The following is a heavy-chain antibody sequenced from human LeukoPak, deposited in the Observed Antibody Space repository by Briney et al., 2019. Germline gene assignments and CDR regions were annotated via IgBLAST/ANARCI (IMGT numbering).Heavy chain of an antibody. V-gene: IGHV4-34*01. D-gene: IGHD4-23*01. Sequence: PSETLSLTCAVYGGSFSGYYWSWIRQPPGKGLEWIGEINHSGSTNYNPSLKSRVTISVDTSKNQFSLKLSSVTAADTAVYYCARGDYGGNSETNEHQPYYFDYWGQGTLVTVSS. CDR2: INHSGST. CDR3: ARGDYGGNSETNEHQPYYFDY. CDR1: GGSFSGYY. J-gene: IGHJ4*02.